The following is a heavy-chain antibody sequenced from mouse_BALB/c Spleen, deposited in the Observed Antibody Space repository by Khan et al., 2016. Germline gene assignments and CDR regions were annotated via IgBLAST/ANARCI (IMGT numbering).Heavy chain of an antibody. J-gene: IGHJ4*01. CDR2: INTNTGAP. V-gene: IGHV9-3*02. D-gene: IGHD2-10*02. CDR3: ARWYGNYALDY. CDR1: GYTFTNYG. Sequence: QIQLVQSGPELKKPGETVKISCKASGYTFTNYGVHWVKLAPGKGLKWMGWINTNTGAPTYAEEFKGRFAFSLETSASTAFLQIDNLKNEDTATSFCARWYGNYALDYWGQGTSVTVSS.